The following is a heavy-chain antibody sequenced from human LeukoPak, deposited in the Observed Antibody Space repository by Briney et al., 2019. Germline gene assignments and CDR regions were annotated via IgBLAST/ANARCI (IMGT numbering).Heavy chain of an antibody. J-gene: IGHJ3*02. CDR3: ARAKLHIVGATRAFDI. D-gene: IGHD1-26*01. Sequence: PGGSLRLSCAASGFSFSSAWMNWVRQAPGKGLEWVSYISSSGSTIYYADSVKGRFTISRDNAKNSLYLQMNSLRAEDTAVYYCARAKLHIVGATRAFDIWGQGTMVTVSS. V-gene: IGHV3-48*04. CDR2: ISSSGSTI. CDR1: GFSFSSAW.